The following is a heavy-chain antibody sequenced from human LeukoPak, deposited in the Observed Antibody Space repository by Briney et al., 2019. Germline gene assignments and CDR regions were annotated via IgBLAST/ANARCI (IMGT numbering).Heavy chain of an antibody. D-gene: IGHD4-17*01. V-gene: IGHV3-30*18. Sequence: GGSLRLSCGRSGLIFDYYGMDWVRQAPGKGLEWVAAISYHATNTYYADSVKGRFTISRDNFKNMLCLEMSSLTEDDTAIYDHAKDSREEFFLLREFGDLILWGQGTLVTVSS. CDR3: AKDSREEFFLLREFGDLIL. CDR1: GLIFDYYG. J-gene: IGHJ4*02. CDR2: ISYHATNT.